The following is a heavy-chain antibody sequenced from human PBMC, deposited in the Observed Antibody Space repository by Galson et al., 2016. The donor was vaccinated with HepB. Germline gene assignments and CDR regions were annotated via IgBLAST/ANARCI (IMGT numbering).Heavy chain of an antibody. D-gene: IGHD6-19*01. Sequence: ETLSLTCTVSGASISGSEYCWGWIRQPPGRGLEWIGSIYYTENTYYNPSLKSRVTISVDTSKNQFSLRLNSVTAADTGVYYCATGIVVAGKYYYYYMDVWGKGTTVTVSS. CDR2: IYYTENT. J-gene: IGHJ6*03. CDR1: GASISGSEYC. CDR3: ATGIVVAGKYYYYYMDV. V-gene: IGHV4-39*01.